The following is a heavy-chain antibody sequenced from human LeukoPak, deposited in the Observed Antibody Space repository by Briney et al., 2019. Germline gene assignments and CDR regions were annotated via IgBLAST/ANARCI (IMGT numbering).Heavy chain of an antibody. CDR1: GGSFSGYY. CDR3: VRGVGAIVDTAMVSHGYYFDY. CDR2: INRGGST. J-gene: IGHJ4*02. Sequence: SETLSLTCAVYGGSFSGYYWSWIRQPPGKGLEWIGEINRGGSTNYNPSLKSRVTISVDTSKNQFSLKLSSVTAADTAVYYCVRGVGAIVDTAMVSHGYYFDYWGQGTLVTVSS. D-gene: IGHD5-18*01. V-gene: IGHV4-34*01.